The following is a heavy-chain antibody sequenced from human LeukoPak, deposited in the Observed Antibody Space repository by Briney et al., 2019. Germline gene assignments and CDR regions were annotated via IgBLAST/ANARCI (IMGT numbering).Heavy chain of an antibody. D-gene: IGHD6-13*01. CDR1: GFTFSNYG. CDR3: ARWARFSSGWYELDY. CDR2: ISYDGSNK. J-gene: IGHJ4*02. Sequence: PGRSLRLSCAASGFTFSNYGMHWVRQAPGKGLEWVAVISYDGSNKYYADSVKGRFTISRDNSKNTLYLEMNSLRVEDTAVYYCARWARFSSGWYELDYWGQGTLVTVSS. V-gene: IGHV3-30*03.